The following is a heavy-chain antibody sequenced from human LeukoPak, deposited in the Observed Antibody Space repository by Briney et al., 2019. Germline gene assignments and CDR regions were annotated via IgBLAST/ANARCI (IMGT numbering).Heavy chain of an antibody. CDR1: GFTFNNYW. J-gene: IGHJ4*02. CDR3: ARTGEDY. Sequence: PGGSLRLSCAASGFTFNNYWMTWVRQAPGRGLEWVANIDQDGSGKYYVDSVKGRFSISRDNAKNSLYLQMNSLRVEDTAMYYCARTGEDYWGQGTLVTVYS. CDR2: IDQDGSGK. V-gene: IGHV3-7*01.